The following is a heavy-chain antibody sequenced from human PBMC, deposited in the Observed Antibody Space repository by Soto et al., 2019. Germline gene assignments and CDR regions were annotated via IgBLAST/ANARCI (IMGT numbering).Heavy chain of an antibody. CDR2: IYHTWTT. J-gene: IGHJ5*02. Sequence: PSETPSLTCTVSGGSINSGGYSWTWIRQPPGKGLEWTGFIYHTWTTYYNPSLNSRVTISVDRSKNQFSLKLNSVTATDTAMYYCSRGVNYNDSSGSSWFDPGGQEDLVTVSS. CDR3: SRGVNYNDSSGSSWFDP. V-gene: IGHV4-30-2*01. CDR1: GGSINSGGYS. D-gene: IGHD3-22*01.